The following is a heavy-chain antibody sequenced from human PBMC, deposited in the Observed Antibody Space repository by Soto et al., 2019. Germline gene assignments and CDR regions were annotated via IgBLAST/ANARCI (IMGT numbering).Heavy chain of an antibody. J-gene: IGHJ4*02. Sequence: QVQLVESGGGVVQPGRSLRLSCAASGFTFSSYAMHWVRQAPGKGLEWVAVISYDGSNKYYADSVKGRFTISRDNYKNTLYLQMNSLRAEDTAVYYCARDPPNCSGGSCYQTYYFDYWGQGTLVTVSS. D-gene: IGHD2-15*01. CDR2: ISYDGSNK. CDR3: ARDPPNCSGGSCYQTYYFDY. CDR1: GFTFSSYA. V-gene: IGHV3-30-3*01.